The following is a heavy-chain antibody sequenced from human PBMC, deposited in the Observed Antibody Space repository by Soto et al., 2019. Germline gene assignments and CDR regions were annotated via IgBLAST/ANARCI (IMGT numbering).Heavy chain of an antibody. V-gene: IGHV1-18*01. J-gene: IGHJ4*02. Sequence: AASVKVSCKASGYTFTSYGISWVRQAPGQGLDWMGWISAYNGNTNYAQKLQGRVTMTTDTSTSTAYMELRSLRSDDTAVYYCARDRFTTFGGVIVPRPYDYWGQGTLVTVSS. D-gene: IGHD3-16*02. CDR3: ARDRFTTFGGVIVPRPYDY. CDR2: ISAYNGNT. CDR1: GYTFTSYG.